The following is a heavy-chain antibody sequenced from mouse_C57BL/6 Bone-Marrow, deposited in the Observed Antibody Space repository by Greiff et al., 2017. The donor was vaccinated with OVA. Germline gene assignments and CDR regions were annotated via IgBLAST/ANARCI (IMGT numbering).Heavy chain of an antibody. Sequence: DVQLQESGGGLVQPGGSMKLSCAASGFTFSDAWMDWVRQSPEKGLEWVAEIRHKANNHATYYAESVKGRFTISRDDSKSSIYQQMNSLRAEDTGIYYGTRATVVATDWYFDVWGTGTTVTVSS. J-gene: IGHJ1*03. CDR2: IRHKANNHAT. CDR1: GFTFSDAW. CDR3: TRATVVATDWYFDV. D-gene: IGHD1-1*01. V-gene: IGHV6-6*01.